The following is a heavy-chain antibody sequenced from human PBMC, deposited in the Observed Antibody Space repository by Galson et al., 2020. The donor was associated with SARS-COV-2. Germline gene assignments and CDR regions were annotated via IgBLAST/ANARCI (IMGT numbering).Heavy chain of an antibody. J-gene: IGHJ4*02. D-gene: IGHD3-3*02. CDR3: ARKMRVIRV. CDR1: GGSFSGYY. CDR2: INHSGST. V-gene: IGHV4-34*01. Sequence: LETLSLTCAVYGGSFSGYYWSWIRQPPGKGLEWIGEINHSGSTNYNPSLKSRVTISVDTSKNQFSLKLSSVTAADTAVYYCARKMRVIRVWGQGTLVTVSS.